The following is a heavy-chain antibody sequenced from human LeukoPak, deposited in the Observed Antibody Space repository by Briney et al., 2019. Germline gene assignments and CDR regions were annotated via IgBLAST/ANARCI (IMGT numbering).Heavy chain of an antibody. CDR3: ARLCGGDCYGGFDY. J-gene: IGHJ4*02. CDR1: GFTFSSYW. Sequence: GGSLRLSCAASGFTFSSYWMSWVRQAPGKGLEWVANIKQDGSEKYYVDSVKGRFTISRDNAKNSLYLQMNSLRAEDTAVYYCARLCGGDCYGGFDYWGQGTLVTVSS. D-gene: IGHD2-21*02. CDR2: IKQDGSEK. V-gene: IGHV3-7*01.